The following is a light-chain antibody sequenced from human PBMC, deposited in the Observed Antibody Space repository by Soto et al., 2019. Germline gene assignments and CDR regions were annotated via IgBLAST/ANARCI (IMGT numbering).Light chain of an antibody. J-gene: IGKJ5*01. CDR1: QSVSSY. V-gene: IGKV3-11*01. Sequence: EIVLTQSPATLSLSPGERATLSCRASQSVSSYLAWYQQKPGQAPRLLIYDASNRATGMPARFSCSGSGTGFTLTISSLEPEDFAVYYCQQRSNWPPITFGTGTRLVIK. CDR2: DAS. CDR3: QQRSNWPPIT.